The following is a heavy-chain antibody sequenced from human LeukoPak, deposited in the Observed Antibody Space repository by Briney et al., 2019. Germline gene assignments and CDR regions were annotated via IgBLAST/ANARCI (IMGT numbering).Heavy chain of an antibody. J-gene: IGHJ4*02. CDR3: ARDSGYSGYSDY. V-gene: IGHV3-11*05. CDR1: GFTFSDYY. Sequence: GGSLRLSCAASGFTFSDYYMSWIRQAPGKGLEWVSYISSSSSYTDYADSVKGRFTISRDNAKNSLNLQMNSLRAEDTAVYYCARDSGYSGYSDYWGQGTLATVSS. CDR2: ISSSSSYT. D-gene: IGHD5-12*01.